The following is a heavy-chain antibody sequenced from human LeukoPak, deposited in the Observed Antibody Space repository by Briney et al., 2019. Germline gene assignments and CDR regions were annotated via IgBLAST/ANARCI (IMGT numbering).Heavy chain of an antibody. CDR2: ISYDGSNK. D-gene: IGHD1-26*01. CDR3: ARDQPGSYYFDY. J-gene: IGHJ4*02. CDR1: GFTFSSYA. Sequence: GGSLRLSCAASGFTFSSYAMHWVRQAPGKGLEWVAVISYDGSNKYYADSVKGRFTISRDNSKNTLYLQMNSLRAEDTAVYYCARDQPGSYYFDYWGQETLVTVSS. V-gene: IGHV3-30-3*01.